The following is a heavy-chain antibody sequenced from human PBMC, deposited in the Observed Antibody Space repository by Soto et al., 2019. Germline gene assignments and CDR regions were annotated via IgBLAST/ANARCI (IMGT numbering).Heavy chain of an antibody. CDR3: ARDRLMGQYFGS. J-gene: IGHJ4*02. V-gene: IGHV4-31*03. CDR2: INYSGST. CDR1: GGSINSGSYY. D-gene: IGHD3-10*01. Sequence: QVQLQESGPGLVKPSQTLSLTCTVTGGSINSGSYYWSWIRQRPGKGLEWIGNINYSGSTYYNPSLKSRVIMSVDASQNQFFLKLTSVTAADTAVYYCARDRLMGQYFGSWGQGTLVTVSS.